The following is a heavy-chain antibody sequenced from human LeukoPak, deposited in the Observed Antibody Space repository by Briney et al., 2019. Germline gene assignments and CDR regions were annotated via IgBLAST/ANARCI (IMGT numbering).Heavy chain of an antibody. D-gene: IGHD2-8*01. Sequence: PSETLSLTCTVSGGSISSSSYYWGWIRQPPGKGLEWIGSIYYSGSTYYNPSLKSRVTISVDTSKNQFSLKLSSATAADTAVYYCARQVLMVYAVYFDYWGQGTLVTVSS. CDR3: ARQVLMVYAVYFDY. V-gene: IGHV4-39*01. CDR1: GGSISSSSYY. J-gene: IGHJ4*02. CDR2: IYYSGST.